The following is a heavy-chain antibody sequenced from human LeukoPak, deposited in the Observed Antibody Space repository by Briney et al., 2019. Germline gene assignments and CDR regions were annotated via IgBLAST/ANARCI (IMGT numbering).Heavy chain of an antibody. CDR2: FDPEDGET. Sequence: SVTVSCTVSGYTLTELSMHWVRQAPGKGLEWMGGFDPEDGETIYAQKFQGRVTMTEDTSTDTAYMELSSLRSEDTAVYYCATLGLTIFGVVIPNWFDPWGQGTLVTVSS. J-gene: IGHJ5*02. CDR1: GYTLTELS. D-gene: IGHD3-3*01. V-gene: IGHV1-24*01. CDR3: ATLGLTIFGVVIPNWFDP.